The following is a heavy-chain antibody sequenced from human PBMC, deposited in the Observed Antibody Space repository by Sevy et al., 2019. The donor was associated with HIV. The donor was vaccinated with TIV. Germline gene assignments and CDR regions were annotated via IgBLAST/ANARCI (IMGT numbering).Heavy chain of an antibody. Sequence: GGSLRLSCAASTFTFGHYAMHWVRQAPGKGLQWVAGISYEGSNEYYTDPVKGRFTISRDNSKNTMKLEMNNLRVEDTALYYCARDWGTPPTAILYYFDFWGQGIPVTVSS. CDR2: ISYEGSNE. CDR3: ARDWGTPPTAILYYFDF. J-gene: IGHJ4*02. D-gene: IGHD3-16*01. CDR1: TFTFGHYA. V-gene: IGHV3-30*04.